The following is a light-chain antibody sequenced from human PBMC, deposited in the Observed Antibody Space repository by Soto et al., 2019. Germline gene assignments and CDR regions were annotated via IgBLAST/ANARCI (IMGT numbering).Light chain of an antibody. V-gene: IGKV3-20*01. CDR3: QQYGRSPPT. J-gene: IGKJ4*01. CDR2: GAS. Sequence: EIVLTQSPGTLSLSPGERATLSCRASQSVRSNSLAWYQQKPGQAPRLLIYGASTRATGIPDRFSGSGSGTVFTLTITRLEPEDFAVFYCQQYGRSPPTFCGGTNMEIK. CDR1: QSVRSNS.